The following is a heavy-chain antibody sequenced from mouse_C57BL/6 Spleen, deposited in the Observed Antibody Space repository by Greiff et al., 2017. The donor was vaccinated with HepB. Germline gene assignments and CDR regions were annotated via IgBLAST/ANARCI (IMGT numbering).Heavy chain of an antibody. J-gene: IGHJ1*03. CDR1: GFTFSSYA. CDR3: ARDRPYYYGSSSYWYFDV. CDR2: ISDGGSYT. V-gene: IGHV5-4*01. D-gene: IGHD1-1*01. Sequence: EVQGVESGGGLVKPGGSLKLSCAASGFTFSSYAMSWVRQTPEKRLEWVATISDGGSYTYYPDNVKGRFTISRDNTKNNLYLQMSHLKSEDTAMYYCARDRPYYYGSSSYWYFDVWGTGTTVTVSS.